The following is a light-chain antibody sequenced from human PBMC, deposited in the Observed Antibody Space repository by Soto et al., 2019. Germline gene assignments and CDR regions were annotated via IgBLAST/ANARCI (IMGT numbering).Light chain of an antibody. J-gene: IGKJ1*01. CDR3: QYYDPSPAWT. Sequence: EIVLTQSPGTLSLSPGERATLSCRASQTLTSSYLAWFQQKPGQAPRLLIYGASRRATGIPDRFSGSGSGTDFTLTISRLESEDFAVYYCQYYDPSPAWTFGQGTRVEIK. CDR1: QTLTSSY. CDR2: GAS. V-gene: IGKV3-20*01.